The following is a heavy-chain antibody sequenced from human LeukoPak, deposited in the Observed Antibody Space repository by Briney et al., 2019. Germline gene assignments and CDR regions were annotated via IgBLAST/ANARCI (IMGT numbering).Heavy chain of an antibody. CDR2: IYYSGST. V-gene: IGHV4-39*01. CDR3: ARPFTTVSYGIDV. Sequence: PSETLSLTCTVSGGSVSNNNFYWVWIRQPPGKGLEWIGSIYYSGSTYYNPSLESRVTISVDTSKNQFSLKLSSVTAADTAVYYCARPFTTVSYGIDVWGRGTTVTVSS. J-gene: IGHJ6*02. D-gene: IGHD4-17*01. CDR1: GGSVSNNNFY.